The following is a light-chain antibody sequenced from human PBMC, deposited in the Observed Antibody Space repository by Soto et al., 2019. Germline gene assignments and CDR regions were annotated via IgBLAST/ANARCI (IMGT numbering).Light chain of an antibody. V-gene: IGLV2-14*01. Sequence: QSALTQPASVSGSPGQSITISCTGTSSDVGDYNYVSWYQHHPGKAPKLMIYEVSNRPSGVSNRFSGSKSGNTASLTISGLKAEDEADYYCSSFTSSITVLFGGGTKLTVL. CDR3: SSFTSSITVL. CDR2: EVS. CDR1: SSDVGDYNY. J-gene: IGLJ2*01.